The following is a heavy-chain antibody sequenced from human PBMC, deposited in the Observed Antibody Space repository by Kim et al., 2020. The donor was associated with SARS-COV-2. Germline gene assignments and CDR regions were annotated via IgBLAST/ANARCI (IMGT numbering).Heavy chain of an antibody. CDR3: ARMAVAGTYGVADY. CDR2: ISYDGSNK. D-gene: IGHD6-19*01. CDR1: GFTFSSYA. J-gene: IGHJ4*02. Sequence: GGSLRLSCAASGFTFSSYAMHWVRQAPGKGLEWVAVISYDGSNKYYADSVKGRFTISRDNSKNTLYLQMNSLRAEETAVYYCARMAVAGTYGVADYWGQG. V-gene: IGHV3-30*04.